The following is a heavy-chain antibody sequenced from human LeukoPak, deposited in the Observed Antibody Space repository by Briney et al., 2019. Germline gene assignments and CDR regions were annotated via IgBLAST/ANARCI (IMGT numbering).Heavy chain of an antibody. J-gene: IGHJ6*02. V-gene: IGHV3-23*01. CDR3: AKFRHDILTGYYNRNYGMDV. Sequence: GGSLRLSCAASGFTFSSYSMNWVRQAPGKGLEWVSAISGSGGSTYYADSVKGRFTISRDNSKNTLYLQMNSLRAEHTAVYYCAKFRHDILTGYYNRNYGMDVWGQGTTVTVYS. CDR2: ISGSGGST. D-gene: IGHD3-9*01. CDR1: GFTFSSYS.